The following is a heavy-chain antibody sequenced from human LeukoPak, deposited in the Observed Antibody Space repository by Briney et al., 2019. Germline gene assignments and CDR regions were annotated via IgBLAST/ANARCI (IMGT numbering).Heavy chain of an antibody. V-gene: IGHV7-4-1*02. CDR2: INTNTGNP. CDR3: ARAMSEGDDSGSSYVWFDP. D-gene: IGHD3-10*01. J-gene: IGHJ5*02. CDR1: GYTFTNYA. Sequence: ASVKVSCKASGYTFTNYALNWVRQAPGQGLEWMGWINTNTGNPTYAQGFTGRFVFSLDTSVSTAYLQISSLKAEDTAVYYCARAMSEGDDSGSSYVWFDPWGQGTLVTVSS.